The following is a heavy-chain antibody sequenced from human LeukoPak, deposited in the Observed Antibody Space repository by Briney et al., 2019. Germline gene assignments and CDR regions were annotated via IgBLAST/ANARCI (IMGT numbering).Heavy chain of an antibody. J-gene: IGHJ4*02. CDR3: ARLCQVTSCAKFDY. V-gene: IGHV4-39*01. Sequence: PSETLSLTRTVSGDFLSSGSYYWGWIRQSPGKGLAWIGSIYYSGSIFYNASLESRLTLCVDTAKNQFYLKLRSLTAADTAVYYCARLCQVTSCAKFDYWGQGIQVTVSS. CDR1: GDFLSSGSYY. CDR2: IYYSGSI. D-gene: IGHD2-21*02.